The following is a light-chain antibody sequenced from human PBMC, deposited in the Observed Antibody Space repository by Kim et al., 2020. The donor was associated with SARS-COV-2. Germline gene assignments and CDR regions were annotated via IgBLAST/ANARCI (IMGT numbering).Light chain of an antibody. CDR3: QYRNT. CDR1: QSVTSSY. CDR2: GAS. V-gene: IGKV3-20*01. Sequence: EIVLTQSPGTLSLSPGERATLSCRASQSVTSSYLAWYQQKPGQAPRLLIYGASNRATGIPDRFSGSGSGTDFTLTISRLEPEDFAVYYCQYRNTFGQGTKLEI. J-gene: IGKJ2*01.